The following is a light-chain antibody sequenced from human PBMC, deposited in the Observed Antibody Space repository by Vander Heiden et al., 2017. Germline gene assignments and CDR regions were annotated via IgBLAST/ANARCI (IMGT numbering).Light chain of an antibody. CDR2: SAS. J-gene: IGKJ1*01. Sequence: EIVLTQSPCTLSLSPGERATLSCRTSQSISSSYLAWYQQKPGQGPRILIYSASSRDTGIPDRFSGSGSGTDCTLTISRLEPEDFAVYYCQQHGSSPPWTFGQGTKVEIK. V-gene: IGKV3-20*01. CDR3: QQHGSSPPWT. CDR1: QSISSSY.